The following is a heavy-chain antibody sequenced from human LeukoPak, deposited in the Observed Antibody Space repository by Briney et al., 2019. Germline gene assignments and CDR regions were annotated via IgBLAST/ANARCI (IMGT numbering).Heavy chain of an antibody. CDR2: IRYDGSNK. CDR3: AKEGGYYCDY. CDR1: GFTFSSYG. Sequence: GGSLRLSCAASGFTFSSYGMHWVRQAPGKGLEWVAFIRYDGSNKYYADSLKGRFTISRDNSKNTLYLQMSSLRPEDTAVYYCAKEGGYYCDYWGQGTLVTVSS. V-gene: IGHV3-30*02. D-gene: IGHD3-16*01. J-gene: IGHJ4*02.